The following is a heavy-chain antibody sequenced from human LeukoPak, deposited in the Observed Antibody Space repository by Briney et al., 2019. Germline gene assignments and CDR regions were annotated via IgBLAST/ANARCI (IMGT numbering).Heavy chain of an antibody. J-gene: IGHJ6*02. CDR3: ARDLVVVPARFGMDV. CDR2: IYYSGST. Sequence: PSETLSLTCTVSGGSISSYYWSWIRQPPGKGLEWIGYIYYSGSTYYNPSLKSRVTISVDTSKNQFSLKLSSVTAADTAVYYCARDLVVVPARFGMDVWGQGTTVTVSS. V-gene: IGHV4-59*12. D-gene: IGHD2-2*01. CDR1: GGSISSYY.